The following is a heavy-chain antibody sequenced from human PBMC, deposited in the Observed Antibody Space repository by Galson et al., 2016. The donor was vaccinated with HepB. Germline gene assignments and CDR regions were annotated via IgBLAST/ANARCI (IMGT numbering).Heavy chain of an antibody. V-gene: IGHV3-11*01. CDR3: ARHVEYCSDGPCYLGVDV. CDR2: ISSGGTIT. CDR1: GFTFRDFY. D-gene: IGHD2-15*01. J-gene: IGHJ6*02. Sequence: SLRLSCAASGFTFRDFYMSWVRQAPGKGLECISYISSGGTITFYADSVKGRFTVSRDNAKKSVHLQVNRLTGDDTALYYCARHVEYCSDGPCYLGVDVWGQGTTVTVSS.